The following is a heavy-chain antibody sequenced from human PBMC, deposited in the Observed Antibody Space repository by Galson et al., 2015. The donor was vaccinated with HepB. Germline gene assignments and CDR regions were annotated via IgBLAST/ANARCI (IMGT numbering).Heavy chain of an antibody. D-gene: IGHD3-22*01. J-gene: IGHJ4*02. CDR1: GFTFDDYT. CDR3: AKGAYYYDSSGYLRLDY. CDR2: ISWDGGST. V-gene: IGHV3-43*01. Sequence: SLRLSCAASGFTFDDYTMHWVRQAPGKGLEWVSLISWDGGSTYYADSVKGRFTISRDNSKNSLYLQMNSLRTEDTALYYCAKGAYYYDSSGYLRLDYWGQGTLVTVSS.